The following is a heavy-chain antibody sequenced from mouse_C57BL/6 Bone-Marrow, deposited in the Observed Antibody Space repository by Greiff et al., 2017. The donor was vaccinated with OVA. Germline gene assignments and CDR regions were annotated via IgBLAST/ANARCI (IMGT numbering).Heavy chain of an antibody. CDR2: IYPRSGNT. J-gene: IGHJ3*01. CDR3: ASEGSSVDWFSY. V-gene: IGHV1-81*01. D-gene: IGHD1-1*01. Sequence: QVQLQQSGAELARPGASVKLSCKASGYTFTSYGISWVKQRTGQGLEWIGEIYPRSGNTYYNEKFKGTATLTADKTSRTASMELRSLTSEDSAVYFCASEGSSVDWFSYWGQGTLVTVSA. CDR1: GYTFTSYG.